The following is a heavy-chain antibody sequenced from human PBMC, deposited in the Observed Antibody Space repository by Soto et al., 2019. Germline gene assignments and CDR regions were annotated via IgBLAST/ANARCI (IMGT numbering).Heavy chain of an antibody. CDR3: ARTPYSSSPYFDY. D-gene: IGHD6-6*01. CDR1: GFTFSSYS. V-gene: IGHV3-48*01. Sequence: RGSLRLSCAASGFTFSSYSMNWVRQAPGKGLEWVSYISSSSSTIYYADSVKGRFTISRDNAKNSLYLQMNSLRAEDTAVYYCARTPYSSSPYFDYWGQGTLVTVSS. J-gene: IGHJ4*02. CDR2: ISSSSSTI.